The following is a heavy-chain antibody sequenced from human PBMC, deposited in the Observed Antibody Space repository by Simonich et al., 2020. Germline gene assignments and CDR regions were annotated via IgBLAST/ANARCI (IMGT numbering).Heavy chain of an antibody. CDR3: ARARYCSSTSCYNWFDP. D-gene: IGHD2-2*01. CDR1: GYTFTSYD. Sequence: QVQLVQSGAEVKKPGASVKVSCKASGYTFTSYDIKWVRQATGKGRGWMGWMNPNSGNTGYAQKFQGRVTITRNTSISTAYMELSSLRSEDTAVYYCARARYCSSTSCYNWFDPWGQGTLVTVSS. J-gene: IGHJ5*02. CDR2: MNPNSGNT. V-gene: IGHV1-8*03.